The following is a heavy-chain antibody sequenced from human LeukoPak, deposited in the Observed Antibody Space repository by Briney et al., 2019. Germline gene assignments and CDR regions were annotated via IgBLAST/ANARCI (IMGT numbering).Heavy chain of an antibody. CDR2: IYHSGST. V-gene: IGHV4-38-2*02. Sequence: SETLSLTCTVSGYSISSGYYWGWIRQPPGKGLEWIGSIYHSGSTYYNPSLKSRVTISVDTSKNQFSLKLSSVTAADTAVYYCARITDSYGYFDYWGQGTLVTVSS. CDR1: GYSISSGYY. CDR3: ARITDSYGYFDY. D-gene: IGHD5-18*01. J-gene: IGHJ4*02.